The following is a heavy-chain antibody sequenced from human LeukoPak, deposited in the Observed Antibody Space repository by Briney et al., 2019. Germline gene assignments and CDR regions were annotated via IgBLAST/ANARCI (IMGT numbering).Heavy chain of an antibody. D-gene: IGHD3-3*02. J-gene: IGHJ3*02. CDR1: GDSISSGTNF. V-gene: IGHV4-61*09. Sequence: PSETLPLTCSVSGDSISSGTNFWSWIRQPAGKGLEWIGHIYSNGSTNYSPSLKSRVTISVDTSKNQFSLKLSSVTAADTAFYYCARDFRRGYSFFGFDIWGQGTKVTVSS. CDR3: ARDFRRGYSFFGFDI. CDR2: IYSNGST.